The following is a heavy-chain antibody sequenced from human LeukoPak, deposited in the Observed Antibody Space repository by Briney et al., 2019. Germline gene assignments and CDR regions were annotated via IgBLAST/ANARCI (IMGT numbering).Heavy chain of an antibody. J-gene: IGHJ3*02. CDR3: ARDKASSIVGAISYAFDI. CDR1: GYTFTGYY. V-gene: IGHV1-2*02. Sequence: ASVKVSCKASGYTFTGYYIHWVRQAPGQGLEWMGWINPNSGGTNYAQKFQGRVTMTRDTSISTAYMELSRLRSDDTAVYYCARDKASSIVGAISYAFDIWGQGTMVTVSS. CDR2: INPNSGGT. D-gene: IGHD1-26*01.